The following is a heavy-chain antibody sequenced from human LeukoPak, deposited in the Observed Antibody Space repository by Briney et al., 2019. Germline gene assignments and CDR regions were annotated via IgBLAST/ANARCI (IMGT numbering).Heavy chain of an antibody. V-gene: IGHV1-69*05. J-gene: IGHJ4*02. CDR2: ITPNFGTA. CDR1: GGTFSSYA. D-gene: IGHD1-20*01. CDR3: ARVPTHLTADY. Sequence: GASVKVSCKASGGTFSSYAISWVRQAPGQGLEWMGGITPNFGTANYAQKFQGRVTITTDESTSTAYMELSSLRSEDTAVYYCARVPTHLTADYWGQGTLVTVSS.